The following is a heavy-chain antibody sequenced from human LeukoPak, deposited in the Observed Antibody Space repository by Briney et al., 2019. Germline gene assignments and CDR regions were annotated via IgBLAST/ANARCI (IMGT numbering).Heavy chain of an antibody. D-gene: IGHD2-2*01. CDR2: LYYSGNI. J-gene: IGHJ6*03. Sequence: PSETLSLTCTVSGGSISSYSWRWIRQPPGKGLEWIGSLYYSGNIKYNPSLKSRVTMSVDTSKNQFSLKLSSVTAADTAVYYCARDFRGVVVPAKPGDYYYYYMDVWGKGTTVTVSS. V-gene: IGHV4-59*12. CDR3: ARDFRGVVVPAKPGDYYYYYMDV. CDR1: GGSISSYS.